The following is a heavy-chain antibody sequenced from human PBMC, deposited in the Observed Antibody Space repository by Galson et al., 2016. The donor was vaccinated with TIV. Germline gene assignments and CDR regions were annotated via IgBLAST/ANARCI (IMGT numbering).Heavy chain of an antibody. Sequence: SLRLSCAASGFTFTSYWMEWVRQVPGKGLVWVSRINSDGSSIRYADSVKGRFTISRDNAENTLYLQMNSLRAEDTAVYYCTRVPFDYYDTSGYSYHFDYWGQGTLVSVSS. CDR2: INSDGSSI. J-gene: IGHJ4*02. D-gene: IGHD3-22*01. CDR1: GFTFTSYW. V-gene: IGHV3-74*01. CDR3: TRVPFDYYDTSGYSYHFDY.